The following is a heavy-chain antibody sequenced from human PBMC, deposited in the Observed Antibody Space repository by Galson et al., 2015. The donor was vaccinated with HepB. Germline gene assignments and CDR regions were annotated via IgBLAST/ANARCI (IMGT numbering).Heavy chain of an antibody. D-gene: IGHD1/OR15-1a*01. J-gene: IGHJ6*02. CDR1: GFTFSNYW. CDR2: INTDGGGT. Sequence: SLRLSCAASGFTFSNYWMHWVRQAPGKGLVWVSRINTDGGGTTYADSVKGRFTISRDNAKNTLLLQMNSLRAEDTAVYYCARSLSNKGCLVYGMDVWGQGTTVTVSS. V-gene: IGHV3-74*01. CDR3: ARSLSNKGCLVYGMDV.